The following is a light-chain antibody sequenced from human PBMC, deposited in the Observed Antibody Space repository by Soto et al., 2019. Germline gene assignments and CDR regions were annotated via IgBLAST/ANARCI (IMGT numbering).Light chain of an antibody. J-gene: IGKJ5*01. CDR3: QQYGSSFPGTT. CDR1: QSVSASY. Sequence: EIVLTQSPGTLSLSPGETATLSCRASQSVSASYLAWYQQKFGQAPRLLIFGALSRASGVPDRFSGSGSGTDFTLTISRLAPEDFAVDYCQQYGSSFPGTTFGQGTRLEIK. CDR2: GAL. V-gene: IGKV3-20*01.